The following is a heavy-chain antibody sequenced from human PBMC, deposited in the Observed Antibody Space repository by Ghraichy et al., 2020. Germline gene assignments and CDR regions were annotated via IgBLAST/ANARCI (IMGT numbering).Heavy chain of an antibody. CDR1: GYTFTGYY. Sequence: ASVKVSCKASGYTFTGYYMHWVRQAPGQGLEWMGWINPNSGGTNYAQKFQGRVTMTRDTSISTAYMELSRLRSDDTAVYYCARSAVPYVPYLYFDLWGRGTLFTVSS. V-gene: IGHV1-2*02. D-gene: IGHD3-10*02. CDR2: INPNSGGT. J-gene: IGHJ2*01. CDR3: ARSAVPYVPYLYFDL.